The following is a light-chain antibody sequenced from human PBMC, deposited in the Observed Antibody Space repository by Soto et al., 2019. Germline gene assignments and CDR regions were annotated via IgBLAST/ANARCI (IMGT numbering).Light chain of an antibody. CDR3: SSYTSSSTYV. CDR2: EVS. CDR1: SSDVGGYNY. V-gene: IGLV2-14*01. J-gene: IGLJ1*01. Sequence: QSALTQPASVSGSPGQSITISCTGTSSDVGGYNYVSWYQQHPGKAPKLMIYEVSNRPSGVSNRVSVSKSGNTASLTISGLQAEDEAAYYCSSYTSSSTYVFGTGTKVTVL.